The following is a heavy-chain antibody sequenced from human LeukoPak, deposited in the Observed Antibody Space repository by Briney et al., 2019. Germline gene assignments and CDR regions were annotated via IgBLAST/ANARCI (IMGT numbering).Heavy chain of an antibody. J-gene: IGHJ4*02. CDR2: ISAYNGNT. V-gene: IGHV1-18*01. D-gene: IGHD2-21*02. Sequence: GASVKVSCKASGYTFTSYGISWVRQAPGQGLEWMGWISAYNGNTNYAQKLQGRVTMTTDTSTSTAYMELRSLRSDDTAVYYCARDHRLGVVTAGGFDYWGQGTLVTVSS. CDR1: GYTFTSYG. CDR3: ARDHRLGVVTAGGFDY.